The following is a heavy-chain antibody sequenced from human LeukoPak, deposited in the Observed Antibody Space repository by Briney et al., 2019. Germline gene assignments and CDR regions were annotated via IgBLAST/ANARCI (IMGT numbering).Heavy chain of an antibody. CDR3: AKEEFSSWWGAYFDY. CDR2: ISGSGGST. Sequence: GGSLRLSCAASGFTFSSCAMSWVRQAPGKGLEWVSAISGSGGSTYYADSVKGRFTISRDNSQNTLYLQVNSPRAEDTAVYYCAKEEFSSWWGAYFDYWGQGTLVTVSS. J-gene: IGHJ4*02. V-gene: IGHV3-23*01. D-gene: IGHD6-13*01. CDR1: GFTFSSCA.